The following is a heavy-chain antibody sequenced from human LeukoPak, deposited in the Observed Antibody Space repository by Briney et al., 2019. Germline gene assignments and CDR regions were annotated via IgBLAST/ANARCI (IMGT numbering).Heavy chain of an antibody. D-gene: IGHD3-3*01. CDR2: IYHSGST. CDR3: ARAGRSKRITIFGDAFDI. J-gene: IGHJ3*02. CDR1: XGSIXXXXW. V-gene: IGHV4-4*02. Sequence: LXXXXXXGSIXXXXWWXXXRXXPXKXLXXIXXIYHSGSTNYNPSLKSRVTISVDKSKNQFSLKLSSVTAADTAVYYCARAGRSKRITIFGDAFDIWGQGTMVTVSS.